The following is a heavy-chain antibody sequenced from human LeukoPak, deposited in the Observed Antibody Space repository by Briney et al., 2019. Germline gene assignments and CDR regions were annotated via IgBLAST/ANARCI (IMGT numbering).Heavy chain of an antibody. CDR2: ISGSGGST. D-gene: IGHD3-10*01. V-gene: IGHV3-23*01. CDR3: AKVYGSGSYYLDYMDV. J-gene: IGHJ6*03. CDR1: GFTFSSYA. Sequence: GTSLRLSCVASGFTFSSYAMSWVRQAPGKGLEWVSAISGSGGSTYYADSVKGRFTISRDNSKNTLYLQMNSLRAEDTAVYYCAKVYGSGSYYLDYMDVWGKGTTVTVSS.